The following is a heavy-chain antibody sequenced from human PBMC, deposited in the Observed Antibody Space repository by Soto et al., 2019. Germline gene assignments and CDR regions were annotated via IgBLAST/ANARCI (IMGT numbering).Heavy chain of an antibody. V-gene: IGHV3-33*01. CDR2: IWYDGSNQ. D-gene: IGHD3-9*01. CDR1: GFTFNRHG. Sequence: GGSLRLSCAASGFTFNRHGMHWVRRAPGKGLEWVAVIWYDGSNQYYVDSVKGRFTISRDNSKNMVYLQMNSLRAEDTAVYYCARDLRNSYFGSRSDYFDYWGQGTLVTVSS. CDR3: ARDLRNSYFGSRSDYFDY. J-gene: IGHJ4*02.